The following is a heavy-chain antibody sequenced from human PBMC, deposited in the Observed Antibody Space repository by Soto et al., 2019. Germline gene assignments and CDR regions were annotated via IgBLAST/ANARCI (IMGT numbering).Heavy chain of an antibody. J-gene: IGHJ5*02. D-gene: IGHD6-6*01. Sequence: SETLSLTCAVSGGTISSGGYSWSWIRQPPGKGLEWIGYIYHSESTYYNPSLKSRVTISVDRSKNQFSLKLSSVTAADTAVYYCAGSIAARLLGNWFDPWGQGTLVTVSS. CDR1: GGTISSGGYS. V-gene: IGHV4-30-2*01. CDR2: IYHSEST. CDR3: AGSIAARLLGNWFDP.